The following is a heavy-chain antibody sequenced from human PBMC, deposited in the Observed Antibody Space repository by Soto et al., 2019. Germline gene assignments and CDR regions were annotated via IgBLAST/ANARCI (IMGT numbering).Heavy chain of an antibody. CDR3: ANSWTTLTTGFDF. J-gene: IGHJ4*02. CDR1: GFTFSNYA. Sequence: GGSLRLSCVASGFTFSNYAMHWVRQAPGKGLGWVAVISSDGSERYYLDSVRDRFTISRDNSKNTLYLQMNNLRPEDTAMYYCANSWTTLTTGFDFWGQGALVTVSS. D-gene: IGHD4-17*01. V-gene: IGHV3-30*18. CDR2: ISSDGSER.